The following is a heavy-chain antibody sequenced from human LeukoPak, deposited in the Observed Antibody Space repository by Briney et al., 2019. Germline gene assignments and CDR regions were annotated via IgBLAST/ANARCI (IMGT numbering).Heavy chain of an antibody. J-gene: IGHJ5*02. CDR3: ARDPGLVVAGPNWFDP. Sequence: HGGSLRLSCAASGFTFSSYSMNWVRQAPGKGLEWVSSISSSSSYIYYADSVKGRFTISRDNAKNSLYLQMNSLRAEDTAVYYCARDPGLVVAGPNWFDPWGQGTLVTVSS. CDR2: ISSSSSYI. CDR1: GFTFSSYS. V-gene: IGHV3-21*01. D-gene: IGHD6-19*01.